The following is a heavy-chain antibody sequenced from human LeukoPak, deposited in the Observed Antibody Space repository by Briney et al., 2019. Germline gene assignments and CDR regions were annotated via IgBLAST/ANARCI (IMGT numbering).Heavy chain of an antibody. J-gene: IGHJ4*02. V-gene: IGHV4-4*02. CDR2: IFHSGSA. Sequence: PSGTLSLTCAVPGGSISSSYWWSWVRQPPGKGLEWIGEIFHSGSANYNPSLRSRVTMSVDKSKNQFSLKLTSVTAADTAVYYCANGGDYCWYYWGQGILVTVSS. D-gene: IGHD2-21*02. CDR1: GGSISSSYW. CDR3: ANGGDYCWYY.